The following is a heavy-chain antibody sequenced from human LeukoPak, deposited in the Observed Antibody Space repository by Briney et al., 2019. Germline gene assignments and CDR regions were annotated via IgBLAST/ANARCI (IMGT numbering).Heavy chain of an antibody. V-gene: IGHV3-21*01. CDR1: GFTFSSYS. CDR2: ISSSSSYI. CDR3: ARDQLIVVVPAAIDYYYYGMDV. Sequence: GGSLRLSSAASGFTFSSYSMNWVRQAPGKGLEWVSSISSSSSYIYYADSVKGRFTISRDNAKNSLYLQMNSLRAEDTAVYYCARDQLIVVVPAAIDYYYYGMDVWGKGTTVTVSS. J-gene: IGHJ6*04. D-gene: IGHD2-2*01.